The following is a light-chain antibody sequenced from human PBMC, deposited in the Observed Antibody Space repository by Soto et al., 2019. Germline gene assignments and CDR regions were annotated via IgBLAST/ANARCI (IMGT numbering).Light chain of an antibody. CDR1: RSISSW. V-gene: IGKV1-5*03. J-gene: IGKJ1*01. CDR2: KAS. Sequence: DIQMTQSPSTLSASVGDRVTITCRASRSISSWLAWYQQKPGKAPNLLIYKASNLESGVPSRFSGSGSGTEFTLTISSLQPDDFATYSCQQYNSYSRTFGQGTKVEIK. CDR3: QQYNSYSRT.